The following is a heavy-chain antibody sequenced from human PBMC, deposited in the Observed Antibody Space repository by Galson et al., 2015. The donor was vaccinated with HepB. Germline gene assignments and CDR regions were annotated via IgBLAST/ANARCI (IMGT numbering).Heavy chain of an antibody. J-gene: IGHJ4*02. V-gene: IGHV3-7*03. Sequence: SLRLSCAASGFTFSSYWMSWVRQAPGKGLEWVANIKQDGSEKYYVDSVKGRFTISRDNAKNSLYLQMNSLRAEDTAVYYCARYSPPYADYVTTFDYWGQGTLVTVSS. CDR1: GFTFSSYW. CDR2: IKQDGSEK. CDR3: ARYSPPYADYVTTFDY. D-gene: IGHD4-17*01.